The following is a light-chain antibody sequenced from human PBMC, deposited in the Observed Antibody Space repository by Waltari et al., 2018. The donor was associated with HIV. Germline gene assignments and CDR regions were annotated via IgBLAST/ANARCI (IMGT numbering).Light chain of an antibody. J-gene: IGKJ3*01. V-gene: IGKV1-39*01. CDR3: QQSFSIPLT. CDR1: QNINNY. Sequence: DVQMTQSPSSLSASIGDRVNITCRASQNINNYLNWYQQKPGQAPKILLYTATTLHIGIPSRFSGSGSGTEFTLTITNLQSEDFVSYYCQQSFSIPLTFGPGTKVDV. CDR2: TAT.